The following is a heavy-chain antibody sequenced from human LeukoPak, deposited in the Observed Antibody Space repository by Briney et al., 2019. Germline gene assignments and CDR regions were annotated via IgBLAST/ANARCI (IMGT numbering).Heavy chain of an antibody. Sequence: TGGSLRLSWAASGFTFSSYSMNWVRQAPGKGLEWVSSISSSSSYIYYADSVKGRFTISRDNAKNSLYLQMNSLRAEDTAVYYCARAPSLQVGAKYWGQGTLVTVSS. CDR3: ARAPSLQVGAKY. V-gene: IGHV3-21*01. CDR2: ISSSSSYI. CDR1: GFTFSSYS. D-gene: IGHD1-26*01. J-gene: IGHJ4*02.